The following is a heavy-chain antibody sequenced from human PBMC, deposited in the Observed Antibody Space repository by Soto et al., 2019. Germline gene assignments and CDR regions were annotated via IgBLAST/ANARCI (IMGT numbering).Heavy chain of an antibody. D-gene: IGHD3-16*02. CDR3: ARLSEYYYCRMDV. J-gene: IGHJ6*02. V-gene: IGHV4-59*01. CDR1: GGSISSYY. Sequence: SETLSLTCTVSGGSISSYYWSWIRQPPGKGLEWIGYIYYSGSTNFNPSLKSRVTISVDTSKNQFSLKLSSVTAADTAVYYCARLSEYYYCRMDVWGQGTTVTVSS. CDR2: IYYSGST.